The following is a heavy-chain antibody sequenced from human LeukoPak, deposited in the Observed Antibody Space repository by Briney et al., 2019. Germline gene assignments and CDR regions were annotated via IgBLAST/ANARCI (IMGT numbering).Heavy chain of an antibody. CDR3: ARGRYCSGGSCYRNWFDP. CDR1: GYTFTGYY. CDR2: INPNSGGT. V-gene: IGHV1-2*06. Sequence: ASVKVSCKASGYTFTGYYMHWVRQAPGQGLEWMGRINPNSGGTSYAQKFQGRVTMTRDTSISTAYMELSRLRSDDTAVYYCARGRYCSGGSCYRNWFDPWGQGTLVTVSS. J-gene: IGHJ5*02. D-gene: IGHD2-15*01.